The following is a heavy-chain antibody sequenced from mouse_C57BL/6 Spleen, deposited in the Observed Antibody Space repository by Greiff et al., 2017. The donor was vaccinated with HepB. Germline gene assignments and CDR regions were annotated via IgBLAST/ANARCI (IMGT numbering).Heavy chain of an antibody. V-gene: IGHV1-64*01. CDR1: GYTFTSYW. D-gene: IGHD2-4*01. J-gene: IGHJ2*01. CDR3: ARSFYDYDGTPYFDY. Sequence: QVQLQQPGAELVKPGASVKLSCKASGYTFTSYWMHWVKQRPGQGLEWIGMIHPNSGSTNYNEKFKSKATLTVDKSSSTAYMQLSSLTSEDSAVYYCARSFYDYDGTPYFDYWGQGTTLTVSS. CDR2: IHPNSGST.